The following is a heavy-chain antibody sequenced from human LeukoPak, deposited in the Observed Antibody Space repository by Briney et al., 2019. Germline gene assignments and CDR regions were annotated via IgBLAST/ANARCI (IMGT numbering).Heavy chain of an antibody. D-gene: IGHD6-25*01. Sequence: PGGSLRLSCAASGFTFSSYSMTWVRQAPGKGLEWVSSISSSSSYIYYADSVKGRFTISRDNAKNTLYLQMNSLRAEDTAVYYCAKASAYYFDYWGQGTLVTVSS. V-gene: IGHV3-21*04. CDR3: AKASAYYFDY. CDR2: ISSSSSYI. CDR1: GFTFSSYS. J-gene: IGHJ4*02.